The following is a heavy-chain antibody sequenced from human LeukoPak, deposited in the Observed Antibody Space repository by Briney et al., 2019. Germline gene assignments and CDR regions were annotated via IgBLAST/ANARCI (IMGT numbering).Heavy chain of an antibody. Sequence: WASVKVSCKASGGTFSSYAISWVRQAPGQGLEWMGGIIPIFGTANYAQKFQGRVTITADESTSTAYVELSSLRSEDTAVYYCALLDYDILTLGYWGQGTLVTVSS. CDR2: IIPIFGTA. CDR1: GGTFSSYA. CDR3: ALLDYDILTLGY. V-gene: IGHV1-69*13. J-gene: IGHJ4*02. D-gene: IGHD3-9*01.